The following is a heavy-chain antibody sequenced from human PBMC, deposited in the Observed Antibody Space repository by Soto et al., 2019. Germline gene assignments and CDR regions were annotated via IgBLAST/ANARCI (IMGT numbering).Heavy chain of an antibody. CDR3: ARATGWAGSNLYFDH. CDR2: TYYRSQWYN. J-gene: IGHJ4*02. CDR1: GDSVSTNTAA. V-gene: IGHV6-1*01. D-gene: IGHD3-9*01. Sequence: SQSLSLTCAISGDSVSTNTAAWNWIRQSPSRGLEWLGRTYYRSQWYNDYAASVKSRIAINPDTSKNQYSLQMTSVTPEDTAVYYCARATGWAGSNLYFDHWGQGTQVTVSS.